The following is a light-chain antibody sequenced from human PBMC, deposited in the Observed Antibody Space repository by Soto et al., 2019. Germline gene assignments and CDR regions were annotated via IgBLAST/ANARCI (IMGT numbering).Light chain of an antibody. CDR3: SSYAHSNSVV. CDR1: SSDVGTYKY. V-gene: IGLV2-8*01. J-gene: IGLJ2*01. CDR2: EVN. Sequence: QSALTQPPSASGSPGQSVTISCTGSSSDVGTYKYVSWYQQYPGKAPKIMIFEVNKRPSGVPDRFSGSKSGNTASLTVSGLQAEDEADYYCSSYAHSNSVVFGGGTKLTVL.